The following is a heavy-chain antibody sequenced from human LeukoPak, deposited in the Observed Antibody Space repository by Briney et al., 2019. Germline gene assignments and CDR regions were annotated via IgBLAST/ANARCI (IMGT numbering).Heavy chain of an antibody. J-gene: IGHJ4*02. V-gene: IGHV3-64D*06. CDR1: GFTFSSYA. CDR3: VKANTRFLEWLSVLDY. Sequence: QSGGSLRLSCSASGFTFSSYAMHWVRQAPGKGLEYVSAISSNGGSTYYADSVKGRFTISRVNSKNTLYLQMSSLRAEDTAVYYCVKANTRFLEWLSVLDYWGQGTLVTVSS. CDR2: ISSNGGST. D-gene: IGHD3-3*01.